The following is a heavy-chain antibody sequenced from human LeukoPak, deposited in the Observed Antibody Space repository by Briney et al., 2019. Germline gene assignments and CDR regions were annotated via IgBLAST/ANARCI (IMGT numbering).Heavy chain of an antibody. D-gene: IGHD1-26*01. Sequence: SETLSLTCTVSGGSISSYYWSWIRQPPGKGLEWIGYIYYSGSTNYNPSLKSRVTISVDTSKNQFSLKLSSVTAADTAVYYCGRWPNSGSYYVDYWGQGTLVTVSS. CDR3: GRWPNSGSYYVDY. J-gene: IGHJ4*02. CDR1: GGSISSYY. V-gene: IGHV4-59*01. CDR2: IYYSGST.